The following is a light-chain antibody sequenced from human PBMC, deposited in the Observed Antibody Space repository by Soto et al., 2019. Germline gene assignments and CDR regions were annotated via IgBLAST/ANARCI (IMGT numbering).Light chain of an antibody. V-gene: IGLV2-14*01. CDR2: EAS. Sequence: QSALTQPASVSGSPGQSITISCTGTSSDIGTYNYISWYQQHPGKAPKLMIYEASYRPSGISNRFSGSKSGNTASLTISGLQAEDEADYYCSSYTRINTPHVVFGGGTQLTVL. J-gene: IGLJ2*01. CDR3: SSYTRINTPHVV. CDR1: SSDIGTYNY.